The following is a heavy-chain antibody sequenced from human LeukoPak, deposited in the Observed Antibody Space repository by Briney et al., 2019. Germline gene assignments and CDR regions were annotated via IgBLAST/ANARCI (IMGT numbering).Heavy chain of an antibody. Sequence: GSLILSCAASGFTFSSYAMSWVRQAPGKGLEWVSGINTSGGSTAYADSVKGRFTISRDNPRNTLYMQMNSLRAEDTALYYCAIMHPYYDGNGYWVQWGQGTLVTVSS. CDR2: INTSGGST. D-gene: IGHD3-22*01. CDR1: GFTFSSYA. CDR3: AIMHPYYDGNGYWVQ. V-gene: IGHV3-23*01. J-gene: IGHJ4*02.